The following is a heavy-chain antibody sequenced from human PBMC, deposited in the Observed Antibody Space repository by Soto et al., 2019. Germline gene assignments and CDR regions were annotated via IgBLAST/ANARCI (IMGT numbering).Heavy chain of an antibody. D-gene: IGHD1-26*01. CDR3: ARWSDKKVVDP. Sequence: QVQFVESGGGVVQPGRSLRLSCEGSGFTFRNHGMHWVRQAPGKGLEWLAVIWYDGSEKYYADSVRGRFFVSRDNAKNTLYLQMNSLTVEDTALYYCARWSDKKVVDPWGQGTAVTVSS. V-gene: IGHV3-33*01. CDR1: GFTFRNHG. J-gene: IGHJ5*02. CDR2: IWYDGSEK.